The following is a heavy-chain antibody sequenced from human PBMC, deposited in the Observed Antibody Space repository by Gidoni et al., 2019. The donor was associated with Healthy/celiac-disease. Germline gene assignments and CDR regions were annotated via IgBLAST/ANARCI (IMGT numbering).Heavy chain of an antibody. CDR3: AKGYSSGWNPFDY. Sequence: VPLVVSGGGVVQPGLSLRPSCSASGFTFDDYAMPWVRQAPGKGLEWVSGISWNSGSIGYADSVKGRFTISRDNAKNSLYLQMNSLRAEDTTLYYCAKGYSSGWNPFDYWGQGTLVTVSS. V-gene: IGHV3-9*01. CDR1: GFTFDDYA. J-gene: IGHJ4*02. CDR2: ISWNSGSI. D-gene: IGHD6-19*01.